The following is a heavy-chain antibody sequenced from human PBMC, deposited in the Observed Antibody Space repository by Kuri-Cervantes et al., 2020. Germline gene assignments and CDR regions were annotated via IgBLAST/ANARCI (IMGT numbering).Heavy chain of an antibody. CDR1: GGSFSGYY. Sequence: SETLSLTCAVYGGSFSGYYWSWIRQPPGKGLEWIGEINHSGSTNYNPSLESRVTISVDTSKNQFSLKLSSVTAADTAVYYCARVLNEVSSYGYRYYFDYWGQGTLVTVSS. CDR2: INHSGST. V-gene: IGHV4-34*01. D-gene: IGHD5-18*01. J-gene: IGHJ4*02. CDR3: ARVLNEVSSYGYRYYFDY.